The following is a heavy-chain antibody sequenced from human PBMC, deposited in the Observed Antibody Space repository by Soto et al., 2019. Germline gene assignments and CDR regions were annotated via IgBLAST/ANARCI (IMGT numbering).Heavy chain of an antibody. CDR2: VWFDGSDK. D-gene: IGHD2-15*01. J-gene: IGHJ3*02. V-gene: IGHV3-33*01. CDR3: ARLYCSASSCYSVGGYDI. CDR1: VFTFSRYG. Sequence: GGSLRLSCAASVFTFSRYGMHWVRHAPGKGLEWVALVWFDGSDKYSSDSVTGRFTISRDNSKNTLYLQMNSLRAEDTAVYYCARLYCSASSCYSVGGYDIWGQGTLVTVXS.